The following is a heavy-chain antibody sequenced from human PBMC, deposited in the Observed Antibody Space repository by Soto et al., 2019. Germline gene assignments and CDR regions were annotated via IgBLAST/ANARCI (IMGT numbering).Heavy chain of an antibody. Sequence: QVQLVQSGAEVKKPGASVKVSCKASGYTFTSYDINWVRQATGQGLEWMGWMNPNSGDTGYAQKFQGRVTMTRNTSIRTGDMELTSLRSEDTAVYYCAREAYYYASSGVRAYYFDYWGQGTLVTVSS. CDR1: GYTFTSYD. J-gene: IGHJ4*02. CDR2: MNPNSGDT. D-gene: IGHD3-22*01. V-gene: IGHV1-8*01. CDR3: AREAYYYASSGVRAYYFDY.